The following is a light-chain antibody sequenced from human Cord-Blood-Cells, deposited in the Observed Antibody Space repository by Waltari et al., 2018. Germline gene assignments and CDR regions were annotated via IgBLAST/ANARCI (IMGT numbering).Light chain of an antibody. CDR2: WAS. CDR3: QQYYSTPYT. Sequence: DIVMTQSPDSLAVSPGERATINFKSSQSVLYSSNNKNYLAWYQQKPGQPPKLLMYWASTRESGVPDRFSGSGSGTDFTLTISSLQAEDVAVYYCQQYYSTPYTFGQGTKLEIK. CDR1: QSVLYSSNNKNY. J-gene: IGKJ2*01. V-gene: IGKV4-1*01.